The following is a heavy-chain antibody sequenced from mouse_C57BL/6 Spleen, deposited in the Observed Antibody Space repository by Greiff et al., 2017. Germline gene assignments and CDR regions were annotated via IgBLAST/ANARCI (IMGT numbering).Heavy chain of an antibody. Sequence: QVQLQQPGAELVRPGSSVKLSCKASGYTFTSYWMDWVKQRPGQGLEWIGNIYPSDSETHYNQKFKDKATLTVDKSSSTAYMQLSSLTSEDSAVYYCARGDYGLAYWGQGTLVTVSA. J-gene: IGHJ3*01. CDR2: IYPSDSET. CDR1: GYTFTSYW. D-gene: IGHD1-2*01. CDR3: ARGDYGLAY. V-gene: IGHV1-61*01.